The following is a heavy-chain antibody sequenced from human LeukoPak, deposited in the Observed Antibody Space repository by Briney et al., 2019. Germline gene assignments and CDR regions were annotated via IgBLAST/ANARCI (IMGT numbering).Heavy chain of an antibody. CDR1: GGSISSYY. D-gene: IGHD4-17*01. CDR2: IYYTGST. J-gene: IGHJ3*02. V-gene: IGHV4-59*01. Sequence: PSETLSLTCMVSGGSISSYYWSWIRQPPGKGLECVGYIYYTGSTNYNPSLKSRVTISVDTSKNKLSLKLSSVTAADTAVYYCARAYGGFDIWGQGTLVTVSS. CDR3: ARAYGGFDI.